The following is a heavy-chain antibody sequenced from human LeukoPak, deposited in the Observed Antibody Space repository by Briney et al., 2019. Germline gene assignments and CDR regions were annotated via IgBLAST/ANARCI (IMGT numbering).Heavy chain of an antibody. CDR2: ISYDGSKK. J-gene: IGHJ4*02. V-gene: IGHV3-30*03. CDR3: ARGLDYDILTF. Sequence: PGRSLRLSCAASGFTFSSYGMHWVRQAPGKGLEWVAVISYDGSKKYYADSVKGRFTISRDNSKNTLYLQMDSLRTEDTAVYYCARGLDYDILTFWGQGTLVTVSS. D-gene: IGHD3-9*01. CDR1: GFTFSSYG.